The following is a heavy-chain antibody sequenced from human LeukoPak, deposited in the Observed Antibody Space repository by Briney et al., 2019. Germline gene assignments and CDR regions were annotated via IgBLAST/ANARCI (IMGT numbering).Heavy chain of an antibody. Sequence: SETLSLTCTVSSGSISRYYWSWIRQPPGKGLEWIGYIYYSGTTNYNPSLKSRVTISVDTSKNHFSLNLTSVTAADTAVYYCARHGSGSFPPDYWGQGTLVSVSS. V-gene: IGHV4-59*08. J-gene: IGHJ4*02. D-gene: IGHD3-10*01. CDR2: IYYSGTT. CDR1: SGSISRYY. CDR3: ARHGSGSFPPDY.